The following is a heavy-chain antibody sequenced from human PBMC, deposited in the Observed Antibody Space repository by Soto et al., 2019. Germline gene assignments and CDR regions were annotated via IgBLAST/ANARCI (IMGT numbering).Heavy chain of an antibody. D-gene: IGHD1-1*01. J-gene: IGHJ4*02. CDR1: GFTFSSYG. CDR2: IWYDGSNK. V-gene: IGHV3-33*01. Sequence: QVQLVESGGGVVQPGRSLRLSCAASGFTFSSYGMHWVRQAPGKGLEWVAVIWYDGSNKYYADSVKGRFTISRDNSENTLYLQMNSLRAEDTAVYYCARRWRELFDYWGQGTLVTVSS. CDR3: ARRWRELFDY.